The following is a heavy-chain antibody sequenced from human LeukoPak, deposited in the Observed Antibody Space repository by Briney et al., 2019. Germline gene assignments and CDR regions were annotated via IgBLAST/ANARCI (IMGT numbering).Heavy chain of an antibody. Sequence: SETLSLTCAVYGGSFSGYYWSWIRQPPGKGLEWIGEINHSGSTNYNPSLKSRVTISVDTSKNQFSLKLSSVTAADTAVYYCARGTGYYYYYYMDVWGKGTTVTISS. CDR3: ARGTGYYYYYYMDV. CDR2: INHSGST. D-gene: IGHD3-10*01. J-gene: IGHJ6*03. V-gene: IGHV4-34*01. CDR1: GGSFSGYY.